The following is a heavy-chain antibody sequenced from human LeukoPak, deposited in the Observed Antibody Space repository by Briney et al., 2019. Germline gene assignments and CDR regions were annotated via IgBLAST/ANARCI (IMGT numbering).Heavy chain of an antibody. CDR3: AKDLDIVATITGN. J-gene: IGHJ4*02. Sequence: QSGGPLRLSCAASGFTFSSYAMSWVRQAPGKGLEWVSGVSGSGGSTYYADSVKGRFTISRDNSKNTLYLQMNSLRAEDTAVYYCAKDLDIVATITGNWGQGTLVTVSS. CDR1: GFTFSSYA. V-gene: IGHV3-23*01. CDR2: VSGSGGST. D-gene: IGHD5-12*01.